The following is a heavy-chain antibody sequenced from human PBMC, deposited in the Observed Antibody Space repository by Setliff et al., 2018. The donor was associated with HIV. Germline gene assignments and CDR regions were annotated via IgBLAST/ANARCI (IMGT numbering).Heavy chain of an antibody. CDR1: GFTFSTYA. CDR3: TRGGTDDLTDAFDL. CDR2: ISYDGSYK. D-gene: IGHD1-1*01. Sequence: QPGGSLRLSCAASGFTFSTYAIHWVRQAPGKGLEWVAIISYDGSYKFYADSVRGRFTVSRENAKNSVYLQMNSLRNSDTAVYYCTRGGTDDLTDAFDLWGQGTTVTVSS. V-gene: IGHV3-30*14. J-gene: IGHJ3*01.